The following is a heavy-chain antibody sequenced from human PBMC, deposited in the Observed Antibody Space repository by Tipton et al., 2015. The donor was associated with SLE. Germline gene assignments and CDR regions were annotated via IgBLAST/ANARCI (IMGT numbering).Heavy chain of an antibody. V-gene: IGHV4-4*07. CDR3: ARGLTADWFDP. D-gene: IGHD4/OR15-4a*01. CDR1: SVSISSYS. Sequence: TLSLTCTVSSVSISSYSWSWIRQPAGKGLEWIGRMYISGSTNYNPSLQSRVTMSVDTSKNQFSLKLSSVTAADTAVYYCARGLTADWFDPWGQGTLVTVSS. J-gene: IGHJ5*02. CDR2: MYISGST.